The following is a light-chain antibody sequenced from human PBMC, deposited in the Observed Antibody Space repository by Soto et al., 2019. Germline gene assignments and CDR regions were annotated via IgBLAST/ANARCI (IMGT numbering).Light chain of an antibody. Sequence: EIVLTQSPATLSVSPGERATLSCRASQSVNSHLAWFQQRPGQAPRLLMYEASTRSTGVPARFSASGSGTDITLTISGLQSEDFAVYYCQQYHIWYTFGQGTKVDIK. CDR2: EAS. V-gene: IGKV3-15*01. CDR3: QQYHIWYT. CDR1: QSVNSH. J-gene: IGKJ2*01.